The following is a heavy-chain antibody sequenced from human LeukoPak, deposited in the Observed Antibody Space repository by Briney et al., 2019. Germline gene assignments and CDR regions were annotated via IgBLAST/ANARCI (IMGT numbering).Heavy chain of an antibody. Sequence: SETLSLTCTVSGGSISSYYWSWLRQPPGKGLEWIGYIYYSGSTNYNPSLKSRVTMSVDTSKNQFSLKLSSVTAADTAVYYCARDYWFGELFDYWGQGTLVTVSS. CDR1: GGSISSYY. CDR3: ARDYWFGELFDY. D-gene: IGHD3-10*01. CDR2: IYYSGST. V-gene: IGHV4-59*12. J-gene: IGHJ4*02.